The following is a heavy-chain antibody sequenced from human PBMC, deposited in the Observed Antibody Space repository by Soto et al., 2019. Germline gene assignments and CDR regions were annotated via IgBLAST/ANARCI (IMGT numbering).Heavy chain of an antibody. CDR3: AKDPFDYYDSSGYPR. J-gene: IGHJ4*02. CDR1: GFTFSSYA. V-gene: IGHV3-23*01. D-gene: IGHD3-22*01. CDR2: ISGSGGST. Sequence: GGSLRLSCAASGFTFSSYAMSWVRQAPGKGLEWVSAISGSGGSTYYADSVKGRFTISRDNSKNTPYLQMNSLRAEDTAVYYCAKDPFDYYDSSGYPRWGQGTLVTVSS.